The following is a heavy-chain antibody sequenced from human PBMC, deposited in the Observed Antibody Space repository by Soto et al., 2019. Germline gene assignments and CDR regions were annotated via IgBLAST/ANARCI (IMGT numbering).Heavy chain of an antibody. J-gene: IGHJ5*02. D-gene: IGHD3-9*01. CDR2: LYWNDDR. CDR3: AHWNYDISTGARWFDP. Sequence: SGPTLVNPTQTLTLTCTFSGFSLRTSGVGVVWIRQPPGKALECLALLYWNDDRRYSPSLSSRLTITKDTSKNQVLLTMTNMDPVDTATYYCAHWNYDISTGARWFDPWGQGTLVTVSS. V-gene: IGHV2-5*01. CDR1: GFSLRTSGVG.